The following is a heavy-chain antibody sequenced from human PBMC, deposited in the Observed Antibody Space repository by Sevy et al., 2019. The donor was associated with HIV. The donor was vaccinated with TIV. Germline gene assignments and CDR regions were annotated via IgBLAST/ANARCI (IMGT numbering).Heavy chain of an antibody. CDR3: ARAPGAAAILQSAYFDY. J-gene: IGHJ4*02. CDR1: GFTFGEYV. V-gene: IGHV3-49*04. D-gene: IGHD6-13*01. CDR2: IRSKAYGGTT. Sequence: GGSLRLSCTASGFTFGEYVMSWVRQAPGKGLEWVGFIRSKAYGGTTEYAASVRGRFTISRDDSKSIAYLEMNSLRAEDTAVYYCARAPGAAAILQSAYFDYWGQGTLVTVSS.